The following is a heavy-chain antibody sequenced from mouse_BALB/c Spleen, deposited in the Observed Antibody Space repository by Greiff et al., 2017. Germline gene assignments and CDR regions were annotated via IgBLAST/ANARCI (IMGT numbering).Heavy chain of an antibody. CDR3: ARSHMITTGSWFAY. J-gene: IGHJ3*01. Sequence: QVQLQQSGPGLVQPSQSLSITCTVSGFSLTSYGVHWVRQSPGKGLEWLGVIWSDGSTDYNAAFISRLSISKDNSKSQVFFKMNSLQANDTAIYYCARSHMITTGSWFAYWGEGTLVTVSA. V-gene: IGHV2-2*02. CDR2: IWSDGST. D-gene: IGHD2-4*01. CDR1: GFSLTSYG.